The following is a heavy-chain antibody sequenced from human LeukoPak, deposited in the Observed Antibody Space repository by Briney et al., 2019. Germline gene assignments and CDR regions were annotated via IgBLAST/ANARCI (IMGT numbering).Heavy chain of an antibody. CDR1: GGTFSSYA. CDR2: ISAYNGNT. J-gene: IGHJ4*02. V-gene: IGHV1-18*01. D-gene: IGHD6-19*01. CDR3: ARSPRIAVAGTGY. Sequence: ASVKVSCKASGGTFSSYAISWVRQAPGQGLEWMGWISAYNGNTNYAQKLQGRVTMTTDTSTSTAYMELRSLRSDDTAVYYCARSPRIAVAGTGYWGQGTLVTVSS.